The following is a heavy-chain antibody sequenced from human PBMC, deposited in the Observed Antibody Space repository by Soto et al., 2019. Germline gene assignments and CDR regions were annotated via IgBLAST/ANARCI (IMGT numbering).Heavy chain of an antibody. CDR3: ATPKEYSSSSGVVDP. D-gene: IGHD6-6*01. Sequence: GPLRLSCAASGFTFSSYAMSWVRQAPGKGLEWVSAISGSGGSTYYADSVKGRFTISRDNSKNTLYLQMNSLRAEDTAVYYCATPKEYSSSSGVVDPWGQGTLVTVSS. CDR2: ISGSGGST. V-gene: IGHV3-23*01. J-gene: IGHJ5*02. CDR1: GFTFSSYA.